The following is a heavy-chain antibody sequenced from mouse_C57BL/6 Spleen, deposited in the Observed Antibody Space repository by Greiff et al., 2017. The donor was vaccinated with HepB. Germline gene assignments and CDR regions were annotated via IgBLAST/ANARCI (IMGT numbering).Heavy chain of an antibody. CDR1: GYTFTSYW. D-gene: IGHD2-5*01. CDR2: IDPSDSYT. V-gene: IGHV1-69*01. Sequence: VQLQQSGAELVMPGASVKLSCKASGYTFTSYWMHWVKQRPGQGLEWIGEIDPSDSYTNYNQKFKGKSTLTVDKSSSTAYMQLSSLTSEDSAVYYCARSYYSTLYYAMDYWGQGTSVTVSS. J-gene: IGHJ4*01. CDR3: ARSYYSTLYYAMDY.